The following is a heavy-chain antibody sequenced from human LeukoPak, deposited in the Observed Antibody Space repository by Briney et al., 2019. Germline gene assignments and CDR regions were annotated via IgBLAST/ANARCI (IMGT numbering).Heavy chain of an antibody. Sequence: PSETLSLTCAVSGGSISSGGYSWSWIRQPPGKGLEWIGYIYHSGSTYYNPSLKSRVTISVDGSKNQFSLKLSSVTAADTAVYYCARGRRGYYYDSSGYTDYFDYWGQGTLVTVSS. CDR3: ARGRRGYYYDSSGYTDYFDY. CDR2: IYHSGST. CDR1: GGSISSGGYS. D-gene: IGHD3-22*01. J-gene: IGHJ4*02. V-gene: IGHV4-30-2*01.